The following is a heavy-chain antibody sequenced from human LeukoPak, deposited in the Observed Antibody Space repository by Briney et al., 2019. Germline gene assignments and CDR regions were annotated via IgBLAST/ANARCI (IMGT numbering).Heavy chain of an antibody. CDR3: AKGKVNHDGAFDI. V-gene: IGHV3-30-3*01. CDR2: ISYDGSNK. D-gene: IGHD3-16*01. J-gene: IGHJ3*02. CDR1: GFTFSSYA. Sequence: GGSLRLSCAASGFTFSSYAMHWVRQAPGKGLEWVAVISYDGSNKYYADSVKGRFTISRDNSKKMIYLQMNSLRVEDTAVYYCAKGKVNHDGAFDIWGLGTMVIVS.